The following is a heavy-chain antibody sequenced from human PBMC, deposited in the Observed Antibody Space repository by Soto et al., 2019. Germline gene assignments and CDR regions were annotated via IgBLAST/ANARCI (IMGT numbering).Heavy chain of an antibody. J-gene: IGHJ4*02. CDR1: GFTFSSYG. CDR3: AKDHY. V-gene: IGHV3-30*18. CDR2: ISYDGSNK. Sequence: GGSLRLSCAASGFTFSSYGMHWVRQAPGKGLEWVAVISYDGSNKYYADSVKGRFTISRDNSKNTLYLQMNSLRAEDTAVYYCAKDHYWGQGTLVTVSS.